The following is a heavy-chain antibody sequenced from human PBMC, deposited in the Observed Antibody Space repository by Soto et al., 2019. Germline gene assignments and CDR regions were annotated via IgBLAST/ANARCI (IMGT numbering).Heavy chain of an antibody. D-gene: IGHD5-12*01. V-gene: IGHV3-33*08. CDR3: AREWDGDGYNSGWFDP. J-gene: IGHJ5*02. CDR1: GFTFSSYG. CDR2: IWYDGSDK. Sequence: GGSLRLSCAASGFTFSSYGMHWVRQAPGKGLEWVAIIWYDGSDKYYSDSVKGRFTISRDNSKNTLYLQMNSLGAEDTAVYYCAREWDGDGYNSGWFDPWGQGTLVTVYS.